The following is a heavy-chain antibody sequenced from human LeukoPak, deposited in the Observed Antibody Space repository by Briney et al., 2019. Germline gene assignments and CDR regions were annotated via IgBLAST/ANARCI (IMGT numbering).Heavy chain of an antibody. CDR3: AKGVGTSYHYHMDV. D-gene: IGHD1-26*01. J-gene: IGHJ6*03. V-gene: IGHV3-9*03. CDR2: ISWNSYDI. CDR1: GFNFDEYA. Sequence: GRSLRFSCAASGFNFDEYAMHWVRQPPGKGLEWVSGISWNSYDIGYADSVKGRFTISRDNAKNSLYLQMNSLRPEDMALYYCAKGVGTSYHYHMDVWGKGTTVIVSS.